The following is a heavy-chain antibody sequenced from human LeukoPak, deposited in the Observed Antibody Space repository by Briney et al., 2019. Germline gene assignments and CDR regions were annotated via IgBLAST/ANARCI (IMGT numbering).Heavy chain of an antibody. CDR1: GYTFTGYY. J-gene: IGHJ3*02. Sequence: ASVKVSCKASGYTFTGYYMHWVRQAPGQGLEWMGWINPDSGGTNNAQKFQGRVTMTRDTSISTAYMELSRLRSDDTAVYYCATGGAYRDAFNIWGQGTVVTVSS. V-gene: IGHV1-2*02. CDR2: INPDSGGT. D-gene: IGHD3-10*01. CDR3: ATGGAYRDAFNI.